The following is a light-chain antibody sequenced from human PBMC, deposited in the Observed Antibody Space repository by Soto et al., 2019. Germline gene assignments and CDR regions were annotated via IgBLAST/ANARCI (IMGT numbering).Light chain of an antibody. CDR3: SSYATSRPYV. CDR2: DVT. J-gene: IGLJ1*01. V-gene: IGLV2-14*01. Sequence: QSALTQPASVSGSPGQSITISCTGTSSDIGGYNYVSWYQQHPGKVPKLMIYDVTNRPSGVSNRFSGSKSGDTASLTISDLQAEDEADYYCSSYATSRPYVFGTGTKLTVL. CDR1: SSDIGGYNY.